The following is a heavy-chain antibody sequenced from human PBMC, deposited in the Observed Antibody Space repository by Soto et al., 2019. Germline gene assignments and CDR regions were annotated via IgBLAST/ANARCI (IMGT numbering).Heavy chain of an antibody. V-gene: IGHV4-59*01. CDR1: GVSISSYY. D-gene: IGHD3-10*01. CDR2: THYSGST. CDR3: ARWGESNKALDM. Sequence: QVQLQESGPGLVKPSETLSLTCTVSGVSISSYYWNWIRQPPGKGLEWIGYTHYSGSTYYNPSLKSGITTSVDTSKSQFSLKLSSVTAADTAVYYCARWGESNKALDMWGQGTMVTVSS. J-gene: IGHJ3*02.